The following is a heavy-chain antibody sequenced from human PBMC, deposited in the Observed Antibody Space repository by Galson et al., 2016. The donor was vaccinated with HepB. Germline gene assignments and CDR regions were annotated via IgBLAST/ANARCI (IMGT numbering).Heavy chain of an antibody. CDR1: GGSVSSNRYY. Sequence: SETLSLTCTVSGGSVSSNRYYWSWIRQPPGKGQEWIGYIYYSGSTNYNPSLKSRVAISVDTSKNQFSLKLSSVTAADTAVYYCSRDRIAAPGYYGMDVWGQGTTVTVSS. V-gene: IGHV4-61*01. CDR2: IYYSGST. CDR3: SRDRIAAPGYYGMDV. J-gene: IGHJ6*02. D-gene: IGHD6-13*01.